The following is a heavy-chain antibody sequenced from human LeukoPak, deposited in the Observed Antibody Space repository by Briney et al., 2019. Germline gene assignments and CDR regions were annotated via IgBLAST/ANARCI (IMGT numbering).Heavy chain of an antibody. V-gene: IGHV5-51*01. CDR1: GYSFTSYW. Sequence: GESLKISCKGSGYSFTSYWIGWVRQMPGKGLEWMGIIYPGDSDTRYSPSFQGEVTISADKSISTAYLQWSSLKASDTAMYYCATATGSGYGDYPYYYYYMDVWGKGTTVTVSS. D-gene: IGHD4-17*01. CDR2: IYPGDSDT. J-gene: IGHJ6*03. CDR3: ATATGSGYGDYPYYYYYMDV.